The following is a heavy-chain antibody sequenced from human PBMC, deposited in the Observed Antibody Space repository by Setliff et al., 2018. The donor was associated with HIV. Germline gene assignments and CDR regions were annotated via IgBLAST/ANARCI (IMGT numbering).Heavy chain of an antibody. CDR2: ISYNADA. V-gene: IGHV4-30-4*08. CDR1: GDSMSKGSYF. D-gene: IGHD3-10*02. CDR3: AREVNVPISSDGFDL. J-gene: IGHJ3*01. Sequence: NPSETLSLTCTVSGDSMSKGSYFWSWIRQSPGKGLEWIGYISYNADAYYNPSLKSRVTISVDTSNNQFSLKLNSVTASDAAVYYCAREVNVPISSDGFDLWGQGTAVTVSS.